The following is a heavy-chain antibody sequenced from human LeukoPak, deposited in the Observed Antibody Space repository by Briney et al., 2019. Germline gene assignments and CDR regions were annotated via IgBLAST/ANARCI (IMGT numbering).Heavy chain of an antibody. Sequence: GRSLRLSCAASGFTFSSYGMHWVRQAPGKGQEWVAVIWYDGSNKYYADSVKGRFTISRDNSKNTLYLQMNSLRAEDTAVYYCARDRAVEMATPTCFDYWGQGTLVTVSS. CDR2: IWYDGSNK. D-gene: IGHD5-24*01. CDR1: GFTFSSYG. CDR3: ARDRAVEMATPTCFDY. J-gene: IGHJ4*02. V-gene: IGHV3-33*01.